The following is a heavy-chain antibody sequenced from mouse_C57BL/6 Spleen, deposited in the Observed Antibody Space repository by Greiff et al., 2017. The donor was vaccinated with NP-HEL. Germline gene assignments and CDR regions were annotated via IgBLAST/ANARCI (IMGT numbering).Heavy chain of an antibody. J-gene: IGHJ2*01. CDR3: AREGYDALDY. V-gene: IGHV1-76*01. CDR1: GYTFTDYY. CDR2: IYPGSGNT. Sequence: SGAELVRPGASVKLSCKASGYTFTDYYINWVKQRPGQGLEWIARIYPGSGNTYYNEKFKGKATLTAEKSSSTAYMQLSSLTSEDSAVYFCAREGYDALDYWGQGTTLTVSS. D-gene: IGHD2-3*01.